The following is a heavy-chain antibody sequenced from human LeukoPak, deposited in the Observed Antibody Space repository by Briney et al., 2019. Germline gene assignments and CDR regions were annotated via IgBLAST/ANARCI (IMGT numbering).Heavy chain of an antibody. CDR3: ARVAVTKVFDY. CDR1: GGSISSSNW. Sequence: SETLSLTCAVSGGSISSSNWWSWVRQPPGKGLEWIGEIYHSGSTNYNPSLKSRVIISADKSKNQFSLKLTSVTAADTAIYYCARVAVTKVFDYWGQGTLVTVSS. D-gene: IGHD4-11*01. J-gene: IGHJ4*02. CDR2: IYHSGST. V-gene: IGHV4-4*02.